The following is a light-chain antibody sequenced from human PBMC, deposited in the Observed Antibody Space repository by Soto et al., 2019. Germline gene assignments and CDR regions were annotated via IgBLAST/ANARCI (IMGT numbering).Light chain of an antibody. CDR1: SSDVGAYNY. J-gene: IGLJ1*01. V-gene: IGLV2-14*01. CDR2: EVS. CDR3: SSYISRSTLV. Sequence: QSVLAQPASVSAPPGQSITISCTGTSSDVGAYNYVSWYQQHPGKAPKLMIYEVSNRPSGVSNRFSGSKSGNTASLTISGLQAEDEADYYCSSYISRSTLVFGTGTNV.